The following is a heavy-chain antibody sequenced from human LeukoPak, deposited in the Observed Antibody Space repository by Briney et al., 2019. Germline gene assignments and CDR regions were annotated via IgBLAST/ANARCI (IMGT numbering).Heavy chain of an antibody. J-gene: IGHJ4*02. CDR2: ISSVGATI. CDR3: AKGGCSGGGCYSDY. CDR1: RFTFSSYA. V-gene: IGHV3-23*01. D-gene: IGHD2-15*01. Sequence: PGGSLRLSCAASRFTFSSYAMSWVRQAPGKGLEWVSGISSVGATIYYADSVKGRFTISRDNSKNTLNLQMNSLRAEDTAVYYCAKGGCSGGGCYSDYWGQGTLVSVSS.